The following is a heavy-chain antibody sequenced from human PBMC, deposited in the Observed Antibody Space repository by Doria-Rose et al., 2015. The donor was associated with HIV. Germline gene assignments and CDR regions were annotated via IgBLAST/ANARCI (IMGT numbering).Heavy chain of an antibody. CDR2: IYYSGST. J-gene: IGHJ4*02. Sequence: VQLLETGPGLVKPSQTLSLTCTVSGGSISSGGYYWTWIRQHPGKGLEWIGYIYYSGSTYYNPSLKSRVTISVDTSKNQFSLKLSSVTAADTAVYYCARDSGSYNFDYWGQGTLATVSS. D-gene: IGHD1-26*01. V-gene: IGHV4-31*03. CDR3: ARDSGSYNFDY. CDR1: GGSISSGGYY.